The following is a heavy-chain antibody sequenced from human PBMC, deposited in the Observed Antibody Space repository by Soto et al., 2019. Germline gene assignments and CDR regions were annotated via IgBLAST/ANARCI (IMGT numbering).Heavy chain of an antibody. CDR1: GFTFSSYS. CDR3: ADLSRYCTSSKCD. D-gene: IGHD2-2*01. V-gene: IGHV3-23*01. Sequence: DVRLLESGGGLVQPGGSLRLCCAASGFTFSSYSMSWVRQASGKGLEWVSTIGTSASTYYGDSVRGRFTISRDNSRNTRYLQLNILRAEDTAVYYCADLSRYCTSSKCDWGQGTLVTVSS. CDR2: IGTSAST. J-gene: IGHJ4*02.